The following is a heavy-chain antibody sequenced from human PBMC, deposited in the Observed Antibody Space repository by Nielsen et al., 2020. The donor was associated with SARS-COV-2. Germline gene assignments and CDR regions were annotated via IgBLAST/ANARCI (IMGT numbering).Heavy chain of an antibody. Sequence: GGSLRLSCAASGFTFSDYYMSWIRQAPGKGLEWVSYISSSGSTIYYADSVKGRFTISRDNAKNSLYLQMNSLRAEDTAVYYCAKDMRYSYGCFDYWGQGTLVTVSS. D-gene: IGHD5-18*01. CDR3: AKDMRYSYGCFDY. CDR1: GFTFSDYY. CDR2: ISSSGSTI. J-gene: IGHJ4*02. V-gene: IGHV3-11*01.